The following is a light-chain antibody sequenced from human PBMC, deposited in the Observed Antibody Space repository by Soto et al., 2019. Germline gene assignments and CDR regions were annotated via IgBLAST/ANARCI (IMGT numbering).Light chain of an antibody. V-gene: IGKV1-39*01. J-gene: IGKJ5*01. CDR3: QQSYSTLSIT. Sequence: DIQMTQSPSSLSASVGDRVTITCRASESISRHLNWYQKKPGKAPKLLIYAASSLQNGVPSRFSVSGSVTDVTRTISYLEAEDFATYSCQQSYSTLSITFGHGTLLEIK. CDR1: ESISRH. CDR2: AAS.